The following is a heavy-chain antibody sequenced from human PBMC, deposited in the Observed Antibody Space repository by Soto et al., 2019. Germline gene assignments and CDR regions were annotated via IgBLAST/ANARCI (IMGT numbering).Heavy chain of an antibody. D-gene: IGHD2-21*02. Sequence: EVQLVESGGGLVQPGGSLRLSCAASGLTFSSYAMSWVRQAPGKGLEWVSAIRGSGGSTYYADSVKGRVTISRDNSKNTLYMHMNSLRAEETAVDYCAKESYCGGDCYSVYWVQGTLVTVS. CDR3: AKESYCGGDCYSVY. CDR2: IRGSGGST. CDR1: GLTFSSYA. V-gene: IGHV3-23*04. J-gene: IGHJ4*02.